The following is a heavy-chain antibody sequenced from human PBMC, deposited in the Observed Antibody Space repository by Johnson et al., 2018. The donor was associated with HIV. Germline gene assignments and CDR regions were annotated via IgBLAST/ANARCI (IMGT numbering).Heavy chain of an antibody. J-gene: IGHJ3*01. V-gene: IGHV3-11*04. Sequence: VQLVESGGGLVKPGGSLRLSCAASGFTFSDHYMNWIRQAPGKGLEWVSYISSSDNTTYYTDSVKGRFTISRDNAKNSLSLQMNSLRAEDTAVYYCARAPEVRGVDAFDVWGQGTMVTVSS. CDR1: GFTFSDHY. CDR2: ISSSDNTT. CDR3: ARAPEVRGVDAFDV. D-gene: IGHD3-10*01.